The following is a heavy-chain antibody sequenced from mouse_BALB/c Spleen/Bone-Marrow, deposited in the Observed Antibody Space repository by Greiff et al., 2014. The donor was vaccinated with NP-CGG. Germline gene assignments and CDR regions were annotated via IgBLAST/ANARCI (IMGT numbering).Heavy chain of an antibody. CDR2: ILPESGSS. CDR1: GYTFSSFW. J-gene: IGHJ2*01. Sequence: VQLVESGAELMKPGASMKISCKASGYTFSSFWIEWVKQRPGHGLEWIGEILPESGSSNYNEKFKGKATLTADTSSNTVYMQLSSLTSEDSAVYYCARTPGVLYYFDYWGQGTTLTVSS. CDR3: ARTPGVLYYFDY. V-gene: IGHV1-9*01.